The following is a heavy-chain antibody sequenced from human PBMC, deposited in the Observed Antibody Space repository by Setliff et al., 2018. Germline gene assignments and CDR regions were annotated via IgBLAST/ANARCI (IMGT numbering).Heavy chain of an antibody. CDR1: GNRFTDYN. J-gene: IGHJ5*02. D-gene: IGHD1-26*01. CDR2: INPNSGDT. Sequence: ASVKVSCKASGNRFTDYNLHWVRQAPGQGLEWMGWINPNSGDTHSAQKFQGRVTMTRDTSINTAYMELSSLTSDDTAFYYCVRSGKFGMRFWFDQWGQGTLVTVS. CDR3: VRSGKFGMRFWFDQ. V-gene: IGHV1-2*02.